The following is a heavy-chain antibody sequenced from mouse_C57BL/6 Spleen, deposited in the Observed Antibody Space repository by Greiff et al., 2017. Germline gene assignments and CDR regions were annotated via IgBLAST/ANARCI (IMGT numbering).Heavy chain of an antibody. J-gene: IGHJ3*01. CDR1: GYTFTDYY. D-gene: IGHD1-1*01. CDR3: AREGGLLLRPAGFAY. V-gene: IGHV1-19*01. CDR2: INPYNGGT. Sequence: EVQLQQSGPVLVKPGASVKMSCKASGYTFTDYYMNWVKQSHGKSLEWIGVINPYNGGTSYNQKFKGKATLTVDKSSSTAYMELNSLTSEDSAVYYGAREGGLLLRPAGFAYWGQGTLVTVSA.